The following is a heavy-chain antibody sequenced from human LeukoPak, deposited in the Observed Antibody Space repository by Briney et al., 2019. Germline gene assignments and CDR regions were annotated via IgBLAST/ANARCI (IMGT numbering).Heavy chain of an antibody. CDR1: GFTFDDYA. V-gene: IGHV3-43*02. CDR3: AKDWVAAAILGLYGMDV. J-gene: IGHJ6*02. Sequence: GGSLRLSCTASGFTFDDYAMHWVRHVPGKGLEWVSLISGDGDSTYYADSVKGRFTISRDNSKNSLYLQMNSLGTEDSALYYCAKDWVAAAILGLYGMDVWGQGTTVTVSS. CDR2: ISGDGDST. D-gene: IGHD2-2*02.